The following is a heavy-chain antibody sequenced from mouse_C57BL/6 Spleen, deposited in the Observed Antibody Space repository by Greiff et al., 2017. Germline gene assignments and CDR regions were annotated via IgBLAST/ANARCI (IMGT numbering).Heavy chain of an antibody. CDR3: ARTEEPSMVIDY. CDR1: GYAFTNYL. CDR2: INPGSGGT. V-gene: IGHV1-54*01. Sequence: QVQLQQSGAELVRPGPSVKVSCKASGYAFTNYLIEWVKQRPGQGLEWIGVINPGSGGTNYNEKFKGKATLTADKSSSTAYMQLSSLTSEDSAVYFCARTEEPSMVIDYWGQGTTLTVSS. J-gene: IGHJ2*01. D-gene: IGHD2-2*01.